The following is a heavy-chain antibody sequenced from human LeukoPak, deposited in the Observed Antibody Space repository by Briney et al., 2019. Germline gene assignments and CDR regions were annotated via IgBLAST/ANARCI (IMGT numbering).Heavy chain of an antibody. CDR2: TRSKIYGGAP. J-gene: IGHJ4*02. Sequence: GGSLRHSCLTSGFTFRDYGLGWVRQAPGTGLEWVSFTRSKIYGGAPEYAASVRGRFSVSRDDSESVAYLQMNNLKSEDTGVYYCARGQTVPGAKYYFDFWSPGTLVTVSS. V-gene: IGHV3-49*04. CDR1: GFTFRDYG. D-gene: IGHD2/OR15-2a*01. CDR3: ARGQTVPGAKYYFDF.